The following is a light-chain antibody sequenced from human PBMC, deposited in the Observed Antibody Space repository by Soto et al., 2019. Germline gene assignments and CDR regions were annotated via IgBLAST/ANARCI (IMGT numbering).Light chain of an antibody. CDR1: QSVSSN. Sequence: EIVLTQSPATLSVSPGERATLSCRASQSVSSNLAWYQQKPGQAPRLLIFGASTRAIDIPARFSGSGSGTEFTLTISSLQPEDFAVYYCQHYNNWPPNTFGQGTRLEIK. CDR2: GAS. CDR3: QHYNNWPPNT. J-gene: IGKJ5*01. V-gene: IGKV3-15*01.